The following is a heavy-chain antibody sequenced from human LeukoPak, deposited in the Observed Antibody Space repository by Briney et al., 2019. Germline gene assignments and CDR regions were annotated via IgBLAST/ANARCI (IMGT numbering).Heavy chain of an antibody. CDR1: GYTFTSYD. CDR2: MNPNSGNT. J-gene: IGHJ6*03. D-gene: IGHD7-27*01. Sequence: GASVKVSCKASGYTFTSYDINWVRQATGQGLEWMGWMNPNSGNTGYAQKFQGRVTMTRNTSISTAYMELSSLRSEDTAVYYCARDPSVAAELGDYYYYYMDVWGKGTTVTVSS. CDR3: ARDPSVAAELGDYYYYYMDV. V-gene: IGHV1-8*01.